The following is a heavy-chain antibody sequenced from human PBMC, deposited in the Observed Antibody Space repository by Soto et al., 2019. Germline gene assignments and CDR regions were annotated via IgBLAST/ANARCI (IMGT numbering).Heavy chain of an antibody. V-gene: IGHV4-39*01. Sequence: SETLSLTCTVSGGSISSSSYYWGWIRQPPGKGLEWIGSIYYSGSTYYNPSLKSRVTISVDTSKNQFSLKLSSVTAADTAAYYCARHLGIVGALDMFDPWGQGTLVTVSS. CDR1: GGSISSSSYY. CDR2: IYYSGST. CDR3: ARHLGIVGALDMFDP. J-gene: IGHJ5*02. D-gene: IGHD1-26*01.